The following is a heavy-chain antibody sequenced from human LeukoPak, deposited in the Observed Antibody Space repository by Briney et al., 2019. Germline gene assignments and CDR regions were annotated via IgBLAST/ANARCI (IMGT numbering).Heavy chain of an antibody. CDR3: ARFYDSSGYYPLNWFDP. CDR2: IYSSGSA. Sequence: PSETLSLTCTVSGDSISSSYFYWAWIRQPPGKGLQWIGSIYSSGSAYYNPSLKSRVAISVDTSENQFSLKLSSVTAADTAVYYCARFYDSSGYYPLNWFDPWGQGTLVTVSS. J-gene: IGHJ5*02. D-gene: IGHD3-22*01. V-gene: IGHV4-39*01. CDR1: GDSISSSYFY.